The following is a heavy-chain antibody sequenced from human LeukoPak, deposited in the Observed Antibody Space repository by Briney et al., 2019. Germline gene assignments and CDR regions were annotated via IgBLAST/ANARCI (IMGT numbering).Heavy chain of an antibody. CDR3: ARDNDSSGYYYGAIDI. J-gene: IGHJ3*02. Sequence: SETLSLTCTVSGYSISSGYYWGWIRQPPGKGLQWIGSIYHSGSTYYNPSLKSRATISVDTFKNQFSLKLTSVTAADTAVYYCARDNDSSGYYYGAIDIWGQGTMVTVSS. CDR2: IYHSGST. CDR1: GYSISSGYY. V-gene: IGHV4-38-2*02. D-gene: IGHD3-22*01.